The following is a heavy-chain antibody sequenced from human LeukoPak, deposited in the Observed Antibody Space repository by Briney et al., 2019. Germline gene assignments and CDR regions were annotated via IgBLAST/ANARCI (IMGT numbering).Heavy chain of an antibody. V-gene: IGHV4-30-4*08. J-gene: IGHJ3*02. Sequence: SETLSLTCTVSGGSISSGDYYWSWIRQPPGKGLEWIGYIYYSGSTYYNPSLRSRVTISVDTSKNQFSLKLSPVTAADTAVYYCARDTPRRGYCSSTSCYKRYAFDIWGQGTMVTVSS. CDR1: GGSISSGDYY. CDR2: IYYSGST. D-gene: IGHD2-2*02. CDR3: ARDTPRRGYCSSTSCYKRYAFDI.